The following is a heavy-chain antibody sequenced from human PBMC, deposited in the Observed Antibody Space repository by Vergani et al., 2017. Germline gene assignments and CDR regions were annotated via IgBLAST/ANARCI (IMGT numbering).Heavy chain of an antibody. CDR3: ARGPFYYDSSGYYYEDYYYYGMDV. J-gene: IGHJ6*02. Sequence: QLQLQESGPGLVKPSETLSLTCTVSGGSISSSSYYWGWIRQPPGKGLEWIGSIYYSGSTYYNPSLKSRVTISVDTSKNQFSLKLSSVTAADTAVYYCARGPFYYDSSGYYYEDYYYYGMDVWGQGTTVTVSS. CDR1: GGSISSSSYY. V-gene: IGHV4-39*07. CDR2: IYYSGST. D-gene: IGHD3-22*01.